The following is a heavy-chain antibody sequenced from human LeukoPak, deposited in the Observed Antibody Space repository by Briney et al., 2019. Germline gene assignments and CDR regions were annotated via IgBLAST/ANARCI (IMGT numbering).Heavy chain of an antibody. J-gene: IGHJ4*02. V-gene: IGHV4-59*01. CDR1: GGSISSYY. CDR3: AMHSSSGFHFDY. CDR2: IYYSGST. D-gene: IGHD6-13*01. Sequence: PSETLSLTCTVSGGSISSYYWSWIRQPPGKGLEWIGYIYYSGSTNYNPSLKSRVTISVDTSKNQFSLKLSSVTATDTAVYYCAMHSSSGFHFDYWGQGTLVTVSS.